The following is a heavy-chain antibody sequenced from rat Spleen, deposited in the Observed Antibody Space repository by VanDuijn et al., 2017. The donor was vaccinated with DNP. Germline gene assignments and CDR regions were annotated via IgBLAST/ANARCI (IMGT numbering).Heavy chain of an antibody. J-gene: IGHJ2*01. Sequence: EVQLQESGPGLVKPSQSLSLTCSVTGYSITGDYWGWIRKFPGNKMEWIGHISYSGSTSYNPTLKSRISITRDTSKNQFFLHLNSVTTEDTATYYCARWVYYFDYWGQGIIVTVSS. CDR2: ISYSGST. CDR3: ARWVYYFDY. CDR1: GYSITGDY. V-gene: IGHV3-1*01.